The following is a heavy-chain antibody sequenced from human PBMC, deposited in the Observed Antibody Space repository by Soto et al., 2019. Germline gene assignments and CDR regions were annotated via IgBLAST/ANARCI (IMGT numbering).Heavy chain of an antibody. Sequence: QITLKESGPTLVKPTQSLTLTCTVSGFSLSGDGVSVGWIRQPPGKALEWLALIYWDDDQRYSPSLKTRLTXXXXXXXXXXXXXXXXXXXXXXXXXXXXXXXXXXXXXXXXXDIWGQGTVVTVSS. CDR1: GFSLSGDGVS. CDR3: XXXXXXXXXXXXXXDI. CDR2: IYWDDDQ. V-gene: IGHV2-5*02. J-gene: IGHJ3*02.